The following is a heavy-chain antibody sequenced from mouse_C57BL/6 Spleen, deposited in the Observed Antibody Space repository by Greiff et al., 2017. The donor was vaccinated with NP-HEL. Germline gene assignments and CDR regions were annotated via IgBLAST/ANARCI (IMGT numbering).Heavy chain of an antibody. J-gene: IGHJ2*01. CDR2: INPSSGYT. D-gene: IGHD2-3*01. CDR3: AREGGWLLLLYYFDY. CDR1: GYTFTSYT. Sequence: QVQLQQSGAELARPGASVKMSCKASGYTFTSYTMHWVKQRPGQGLEWIGYINPSSGYTKYNQKFKDKATLTADKSSSTAYMQLSSLTSEDSAVYYGAREGGWLLLLYYFDYWGQGTTLTVSS. V-gene: IGHV1-4*01.